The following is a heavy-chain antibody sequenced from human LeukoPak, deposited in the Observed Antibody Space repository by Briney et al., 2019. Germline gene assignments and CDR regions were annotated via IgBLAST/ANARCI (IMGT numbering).Heavy chain of an antibody. D-gene: IGHD3-10*01. J-gene: IGHJ5*02. CDR3: ARDKEYYYGSGSYLSWFDP. CDR2: INSDGSST. CDR1: GFTFSSYW. V-gene: IGHV3-74*01. Sequence: PGGSLRLSCAASGFTFSSYWMHWVRQAPGKGLVWVSRINSDGSSTSYADSVKGRFTISRDNAKNTLYLQMNSLRAEDTAVYYCARDKEYYYGSGSYLSWFDPWGQGTLVTVSS.